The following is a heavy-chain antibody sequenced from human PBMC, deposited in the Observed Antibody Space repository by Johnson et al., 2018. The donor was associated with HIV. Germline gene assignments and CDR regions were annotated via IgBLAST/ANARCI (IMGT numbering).Heavy chain of an antibody. D-gene: IGHD6-19*01. CDR3: AKAYSGAGLRDAFDI. J-gene: IGHJ3*02. V-gene: IGHV3-73*02. Sequence: VQLVESGGGLVQPGGSLKLSCAASGFFFSGSAMHWVRQASGKGLEWVGRIRSKANNYATTYAASLKGRFTISRDDSKNTAYLQMNSLKTEDTAVYYCAKAYSGAGLRDAFDIWGQGTMVTVSS. CDR1: GFFFSGSA. CDR2: IRSKANNYAT.